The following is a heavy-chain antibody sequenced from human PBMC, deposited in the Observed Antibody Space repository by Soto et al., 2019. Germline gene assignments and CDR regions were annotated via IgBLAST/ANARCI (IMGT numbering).Heavy chain of an antibody. J-gene: IGHJ6*02. CDR1: GYTFTSYG. CDR3: ARNRIVGATTISYYYYGMDV. D-gene: IGHD1-26*01. V-gene: IGHV1-18*01. CDR2: ISAYNGNT. Sequence: ASVKVSCKASGYTFTSYGISWVRQAPGQGLEWMGWISAYNGNTNYAQKLQGRVTMTTDTSTSTAYLELRSLRSDDTAVYYWARNRIVGATTISYYYYGMDVWGQGTTVTVSS.